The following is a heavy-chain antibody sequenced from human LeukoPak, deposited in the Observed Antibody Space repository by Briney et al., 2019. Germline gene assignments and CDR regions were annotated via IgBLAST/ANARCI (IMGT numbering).Heavy chain of an antibody. V-gene: IGHV4-4*07. CDR1: GGSISSHY. D-gene: IGHD6-6*01. J-gene: IGHJ6*03. CDR3: ARSGNSSAYYYYMDV. Sequence: PSETLSLTCTVSGGSISSHYWSWIRQPAGKGLEWIGRLYTSGSTNSNPSLRSRLTMSVDTSKNQFSLKMSSVTAADTAVYYCARSGNSSAYYYYMDVWGKGTTVTVSS. CDR2: LYTSGST.